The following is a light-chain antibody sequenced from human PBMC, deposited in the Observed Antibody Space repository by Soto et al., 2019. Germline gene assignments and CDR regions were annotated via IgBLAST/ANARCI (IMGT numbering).Light chain of an antibody. V-gene: IGLV1-40*01. J-gene: IGLJ3*02. CDR1: NSNIGAGYD. CDR2: TNS. Sequence: QSVLTQPPSVSGAPRQRVTISCTGSNSNIGAGYDVHWYQQLPGTAPKLLIYTNSNRPSGVPDRISGSKSATSASLAITGLQAEDEADYYCQSYDSSVNGWVFGGGTKLTVL. CDR3: QSYDSSVNGWV.